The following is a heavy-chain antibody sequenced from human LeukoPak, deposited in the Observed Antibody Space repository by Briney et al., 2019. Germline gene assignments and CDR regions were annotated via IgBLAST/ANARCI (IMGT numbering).Heavy chain of an antibody. CDR2: VNPNGAGT. J-gene: IGHJ3*02. Sequence: ASVKVSCKASGYTFTDYYMHWVRQAPGQGLEWMGWVNPNGAGTNYAQEFQGRVTMTLDTSITTAYLELSSLTSDDTAMYYCARDIDAPLYYGSGHNGLDMWGQGTLVTVSS. D-gene: IGHD3-10*01. V-gene: IGHV1-2*02. CDR1: GYTFTDYY. CDR3: ARDIDAPLYYGSGHNGLDM.